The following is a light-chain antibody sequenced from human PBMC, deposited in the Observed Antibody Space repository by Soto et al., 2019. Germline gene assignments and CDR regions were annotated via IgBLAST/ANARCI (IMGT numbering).Light chain of an antibody. Sequence: DIQMTQSPSTLSGSVGDRVTITCRASQTISSWLAWYQQKPGKAPKLLIYKASTLKSGVPSRFSGSGSGTEITLTISSLQPDDFATYYCQQYNSYSVTFGQGTKVDIK. J-gene: IGKJ1*01. CDR2: KAS. CDR1: QTISSW. CDR3: QQYNSYSVT. V-gene: IGKV1-5*03.